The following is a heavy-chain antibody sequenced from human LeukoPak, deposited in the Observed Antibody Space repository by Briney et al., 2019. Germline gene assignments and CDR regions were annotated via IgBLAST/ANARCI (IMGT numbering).Heavy chain of an antibody. J-gene: IGHJ4*02. V-gene: IGHV1-69*01. D-gene: IGHD1-26*01. Sequence: ASVKVSCKASGGTFSSYAISWVRQAPGQGLEWMGGIIPIFGTANYAQKFQGRVTITADESTSTAYMELSSLRPEDTAVYYCARDLGATLDYWGQGTLVTVSS. CDR2: IIPIFGTA. CDR3: ARDLGATLDY. CDR1: GGTFSSYA.